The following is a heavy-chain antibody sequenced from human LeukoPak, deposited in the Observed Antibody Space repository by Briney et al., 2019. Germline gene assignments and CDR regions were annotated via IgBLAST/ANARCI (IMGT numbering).Heavy chain of an antibody. CDR2: ISAYNGNT. V-gene: IGHV1-18*01. Sequence: ASVKVSCKASGYTFTSYGISWVRQAPGQGLEWMGWISAYNGNTNYAQKLQGRVTMTTDTSTSTAYMELRSLRSDDTAVYYCARLDYGSGSYYYFDYWGQGTLVTVSS. J-gene: IGHJ4*02. D-gene: IGHD3-10*01. CDR3: ARLDYGSGSYYYFDY. CDR1: GYTFTSYG.